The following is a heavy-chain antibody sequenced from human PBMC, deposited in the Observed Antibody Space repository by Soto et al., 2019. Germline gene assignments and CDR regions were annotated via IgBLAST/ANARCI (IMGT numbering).Heavy chain of an antibody. V-gene: IGHV1-69*19. CDR2: IIPIFGTA. D-gene: IGHD2-2*01. CDR1: GGTFSSYA. CDR3: ARGVVVVPDYYYYGIDV. Sequence: QVQLVQSGAEVKKPVSSVKVSCKASGGTFSSYAISWVRQAPGQGLEWMGGIIPIFGTANYAQKFQGRVTMTADESMSTAYMELGSRRSEDTDVYYCARGVVVVPDYYYYGIDVWGQGTTVPVSS. J-gene: IGHJ6*02.